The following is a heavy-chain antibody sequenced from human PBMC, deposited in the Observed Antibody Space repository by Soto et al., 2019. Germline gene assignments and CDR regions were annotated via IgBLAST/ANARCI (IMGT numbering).Heavy chain of an antibody. CDR1: GYTFTGFY. Sequence: QVQLVQSGAEVREPGASVKVSCKASGYTFTGFYMHWMRQAPGQGPEWVGWINPDTGGADYAQKFQGRVTMTRDTSLSTAYMELSSLRSDDTAVYYCARDPIGGGAPYYIDYWGQGPLVTVSS. CDR3: ARDPIGGGAPYYIDY. J-gene: IGHJ4*02. V-gene: IGHV1-2*02. D-gene: IGHD3-16*01. CDR2: INPDTGGA.